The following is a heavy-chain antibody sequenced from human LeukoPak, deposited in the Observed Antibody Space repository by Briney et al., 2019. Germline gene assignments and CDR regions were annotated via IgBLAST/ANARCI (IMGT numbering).Heavy chain of an antibody. CDR3: AGAGGYSGY. V-gene: IGHV3-66*01. Sequence: GGSLRLSCAVSGFTVSTNHITWVRQAPGKGLECVSVIYGGGSTHYADSVKGRFTISRDSSKNTVYLQMNSLRAEDTAEYYCAGAGGYSGYGSQGTLVTVSS. D-gene: IGHD5-12*01. J-gene: IGHJ4*02. CDR1: GFTVSTNH. CDR2: IYGGGST.